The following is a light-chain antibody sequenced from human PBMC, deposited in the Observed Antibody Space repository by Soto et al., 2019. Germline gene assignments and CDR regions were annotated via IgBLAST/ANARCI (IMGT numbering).Light chain of an antibody. Sequence: QSVLTQPPSASGTPGRRVTIPGCGTSPNIGSNTVTWYEQLPGTAPKLLIYSNDQRPSGVPARFSGSESGTSASLAISGLQSEDEADYYCAAWDDSLNGWVFGGGTQLTVL. CDR1: SPNIGSNT. J-gene: IGLJ3*02. V-gene: IGLV1-44*01. CDR3: AAWDDSLNGWV. CDR2: SND.